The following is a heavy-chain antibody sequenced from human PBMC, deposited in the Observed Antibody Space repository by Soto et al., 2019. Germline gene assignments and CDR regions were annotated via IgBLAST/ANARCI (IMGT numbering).Heavy chain of an antibody. J-gene: IGHJ5*02. CDR1: GFTFSSYA. Sequence: EVQLLESGGGLVQPGGSLRLSCAASGFTFSSYAMSWVRQAPGKGLEWVSAISGSGGSTYYADSVKGRFTISRDNSKNTLYLQMNSLRAEDTAVYYCAKGGRNYYGSGSTNWIDPWGQGTLVTVSS. CDR2: ISGSGGST. CDR3: AKGGRNYYGSGSTNWIDP. V-gene: IGHV3-23*01. D-gene: IGHD3-10*01.